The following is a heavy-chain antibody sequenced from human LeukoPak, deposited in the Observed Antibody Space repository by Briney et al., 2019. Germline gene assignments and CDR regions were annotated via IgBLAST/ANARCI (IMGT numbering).Heavy chain of an antibody. CDR2: INPNSGGT. CDR3: ALYYYDSSGYYAFDY. CDR1: GGTFSSYA. J-gene: IGHJ4*02. D-gene: IGHD3-22*01. Sequence: GASVKVSCKASGGTFSSYAISWVRQAPGQGLEWMGWINPNSGGTNYAQKFQGRVTMTRDTSISTAYMELSRLRSDDTAVYYCALYYYDSSGYYAFDYWGQGTLVTVSS. V-gene: IGHV1-2*02.